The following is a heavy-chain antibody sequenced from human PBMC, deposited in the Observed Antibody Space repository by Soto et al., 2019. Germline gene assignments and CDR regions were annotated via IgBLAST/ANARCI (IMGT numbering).Heavy chain of an antibody. Sequence: QVQLVESGGGVVQPGRSLRLSCAASGFTFSSYAMHWVRQAPGKGLEWVAVISYAGSNKYYADSLKGRFPISRDNSENTLYLQMNSRRADDTAVYYCARDWILGYCSGGSCIRSPTLDFWGQGTMVTVSS. V-gene: IGHV3-30-3*01. J-gene: IGHJ3*01. CDR1: GFTFSSYA. CDR2: ISYAGSNK. D-gene: IGHD2-15*01. CDR3: ARDWILGYCSGGSCIRSPTLDF.